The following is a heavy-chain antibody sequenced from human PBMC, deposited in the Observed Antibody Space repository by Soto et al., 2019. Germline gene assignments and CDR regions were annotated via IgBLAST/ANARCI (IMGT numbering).Heavy chain of an antibody. CDR1: GGSIISNNHY. Sequence: QLQLRESGPGLVKPSETLSLTCTVSGGSIISNNHYWGWIRQPPGKGLEWIGNIYYSGTTYYYPSLKSRVTMSVDTSKGQFSLKLSSMTVADTAVYFCARRSTISRGFDYWGQGTLVTVSS. D-gene: IGHD3-9*01. CDR3: ARRSTISRGFDY. CDR2: IYYSGTT. J-gene: IGHJ4*02. V-gene: IGHV4-39*01.